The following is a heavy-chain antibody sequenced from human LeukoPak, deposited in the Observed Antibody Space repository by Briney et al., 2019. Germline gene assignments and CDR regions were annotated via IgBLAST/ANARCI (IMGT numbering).Heavy chain of an antibody. D-gene: IGHD5-18*01. Sequence: GGSLRLSCAASGFTFSGYWMHWVRQAPGEGLVWVSRINSDGSSTSYADSVKGRFTISRDNAKNTLYLQMNSLRAEDTAVYYCARGGSYSYGYGYYGMDVWGQGTTVTVSS. J-gene: IGHJ6*02. CDR2: INSDGSST. CDR1: GFTFSGYW. V-gene: IGHV3-74*01. CDR3: ARGGSYSYGYGYYGMDV.